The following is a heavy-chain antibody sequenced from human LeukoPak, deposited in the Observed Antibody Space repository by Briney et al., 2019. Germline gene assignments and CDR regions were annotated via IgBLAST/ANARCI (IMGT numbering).Heavy chain of an antibody. V-gene: IGHV3-23*01. CDR1: GFTFTSSA. CDR3: AKGKATISY. CDR2: ISGSGGST. Sequence: GASLRLSCAASGFTFTSSAMSWVRQAPGQGLEWVSAISGSGGSTYYADSVKGRFTISRDNSKNTLYLQMNSLRAEDTAVYYCAKGKATISYWGQGTLVTVSS. J-gene: IGHJ4*02. D-gene: IGHD5-12*01.